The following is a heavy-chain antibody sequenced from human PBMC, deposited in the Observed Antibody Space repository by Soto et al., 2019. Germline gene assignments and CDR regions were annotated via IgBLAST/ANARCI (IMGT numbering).Heavy chain of an antibody. D-gene: IGHD1-26*01. Sequence: QVQLVQSGAEVKTPGSSVKVSCKASGGTFSSYSINWVRQAPGQGLEWMGEIIPIFGTANYAQKFQGRVTITADESTSTAYMELSSLRSEDTAVYYGARDGGRHSGGIDYWGQGTLVTVSS. CDR1: GGTFSSYS. CDR2: IIPIFGTA. J-gene: IGHJ4*02. CDR3: ARDGGRHSGGIDY. V-gene: IGHV1-69*01.